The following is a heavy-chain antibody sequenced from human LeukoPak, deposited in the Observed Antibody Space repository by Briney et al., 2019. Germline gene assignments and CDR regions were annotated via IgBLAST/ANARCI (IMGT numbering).Heavy chain of an antibody. CDR2: IKQDGSEK. Sequence: TGGSLRLSCAAPGFTLSSYWMSSVRQAPGKGLEWVANIKQDGSEKYYVDSVKGRFTISRDNARNSLYLQMNSLRAEDTALYYCARATRYDFWHYYYYYYMDVWGKGTTVTVSS. D-gene: IGHD3-3*01. J-gene: IGHJ6*03. CDR1: GFTLSSYW. CDR3: ARATRYDFWHYYYYYYMDV. V-gene: IGHV3-7*03.